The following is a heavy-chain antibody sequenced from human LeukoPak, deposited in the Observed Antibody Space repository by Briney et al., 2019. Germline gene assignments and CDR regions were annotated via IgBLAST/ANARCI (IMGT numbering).Heavy chain of an antibody. V-gene: IGHV4-30-2*01. D-gene: IGHD3-9*01. CDR2: IYHSGST. J-gene: IGHJ6*02. CDR1: GGSISSGGNY. CDR3: ASSKPGVLRYGVHYYGMDV. Sequence: PSETLSLTCTVSGGSISSGGNYWSWIRQPPGKGLEWIGYIYHSGSTYYNPSLKSRVTISVDRSKNQFSLKLSSVTAADTAVYYCASSKPGVLRYGVHYYGMDVWGQGTTVTVSS.